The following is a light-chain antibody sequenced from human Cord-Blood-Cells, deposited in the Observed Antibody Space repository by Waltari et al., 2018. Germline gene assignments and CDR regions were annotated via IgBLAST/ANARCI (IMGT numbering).Light chain of an antibody. V-gene: IGKV1-39*01. CDR2: AAS. CDR3: QQSYSTPFT. Sequence: DIQMTQSPSSLSASVGDRVTITCRASQSISSYLNWYQQKPGKAPKLLIYAASSLQSGVPSMFSGSVSVTDFTLTISSLQPEDFATYYCQQSYSTPFTFGPGTKVDIK. CDR1: QSISSY. J-gene: IGKJ3*01.